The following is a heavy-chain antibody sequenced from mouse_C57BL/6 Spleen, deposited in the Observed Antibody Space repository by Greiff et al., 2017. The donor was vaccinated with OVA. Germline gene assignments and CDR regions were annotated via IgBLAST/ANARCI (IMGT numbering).Heavy chain of an antibody. CDR1: GYTFTSYW. Sequence: QVQLQQPGAELVKPGASVKLSCKASGYTFTSYWMHWVKQRPGQGLEWIGMIHPNSGSTNYNEKFKSTATLTVDKSSGTAYMQLSSLSSEDSAVYYCARENLHTTVVADYAMDYWGQGTSVTVSS. V-gene: IGHV1-64*01. D-gene: IGHD1-1*01. J-gene: IGHJ4*01. CDR2: IHPNSGST. CDR3: ARENLHTTVVADYAMDY.